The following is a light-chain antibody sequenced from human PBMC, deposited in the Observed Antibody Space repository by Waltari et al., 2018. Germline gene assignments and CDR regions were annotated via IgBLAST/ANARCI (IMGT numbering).Light chain of an antibody. CDR2: GAS. V-gene: IGKV3-20*01. CDR1: QSVHSNY. Sequence: ENVLTQSSGNLALSPGEKANLPCRASQSVHSNYLAWYQQRPGQAPRLLIYGASSRATGIPDRFSGSGSGTDFILTISRLEPEDFAVFYCQQYGNSPLTFGGGTKVEIK. J-gene: IGKJ4*01. CDR3: QQYGNSPLT.